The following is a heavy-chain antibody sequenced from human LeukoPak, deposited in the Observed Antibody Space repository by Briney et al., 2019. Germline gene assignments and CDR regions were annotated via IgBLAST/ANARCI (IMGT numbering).Heavy chain of an antibody. J-gene: IGHJ4*02. D-gene: IGHD2-15*01. CDR1: GYTFTGYY. CDR2: INPNSGGT. V-gene: IGHV1-2*02. CDR3: ARVSGYCSGGSCYWLGYYFDY. Sequence: ASVKVSCKASGYTFTGYYMHWVRQAPGQGLEWMGWINPNSGGTNYAQKFQGRVTMTRDTSISTAYMELSRLRSDDTAVYYCARVSGYCSGGSCYWLGYYFDYWGQGTLVTVSS.